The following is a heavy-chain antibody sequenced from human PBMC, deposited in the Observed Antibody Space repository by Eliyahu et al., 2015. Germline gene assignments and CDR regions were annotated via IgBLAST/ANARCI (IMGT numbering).Heavy chain of an antibody. J-gene: IGHJ4*02. CDR2: IIPIFGTA. D-gene: IGHD3-22*01. V-gene: IGHV1-69*01. CDR1: GGTFSSIS. CDR3: ARGPETKSSYYYNY. Sequence: QVQLVQSGAEVKKPGSXVKVSCKASGGTFSSISIHWLRQAPGKGLEWMGGIIPIFGTANYAQKFQGRVTITADESTSTAYMGLSSLRSEDTAVYYCARGPETKSSYYYNYWGQGTLVTVSS.